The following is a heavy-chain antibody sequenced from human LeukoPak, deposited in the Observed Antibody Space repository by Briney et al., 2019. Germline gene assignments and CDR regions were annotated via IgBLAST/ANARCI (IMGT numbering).Heavy chain of an antibody. CDR1: GFTFSHFG. D-gene: IGHD4-11*01. Sequence: PGGSLRLSCAASGFTFSHFGFHWVRQAPGKGLKWVAVIWSDGTNKYYGDSVKGRFIIQRDDHQKTVYLQMNRLRAEDTAIYYCAKDAQRGFDYSNSLEYWGQGSLVTVSS. CDR3: AKDAQRGFDYSNSLEY. CDR2: IWSDGTNK. V-gene: IGHV3-33*06. J-gene: IGHJ4*02.